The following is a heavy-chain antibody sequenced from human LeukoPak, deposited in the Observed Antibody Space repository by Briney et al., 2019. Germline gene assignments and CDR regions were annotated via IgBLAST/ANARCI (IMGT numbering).Heavy chain of an antibody. V-gene: IGHV4-39*01. CDR3: ARSNRIQIALFLPAANDAFDI. D-gene: IGHD2-2*01. J-gene: IGHJ3*02. CDR1: GFTFSSYG. CDR2: IYYSGST. Sequence: KPGGTLRLSCAASGFTFSSYGMSWVRQAPGKGLEWIGSIYYSGSTYYNPSLKSRVTISVDTSKNQFSLKLSSVTAADTAVYYCARSNRIQIALFLPAANDAFDIWGQGTMVTVSS.